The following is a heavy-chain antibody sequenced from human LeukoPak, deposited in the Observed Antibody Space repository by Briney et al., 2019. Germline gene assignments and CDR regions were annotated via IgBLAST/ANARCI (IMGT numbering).Heavy chain of an antibody. D-gene: IGHD3-22*01. CDR1: TASVTSHH. Sequence: SETLSLTCAVSTASVTSHHWAWIRQTAVKGLEWVGRVHFSGSTNYNPSLRSRVAITLDKSKNELSLTLKSVSAADTAVYYCARDESSRDDSGGYHYWGRGVLVTVSS. CDR3: ARDESSRDDSGGYHY. V-gene: IGHV4-4*07. J-gene: IGHJ4*02. CDR2: VHFSGST.